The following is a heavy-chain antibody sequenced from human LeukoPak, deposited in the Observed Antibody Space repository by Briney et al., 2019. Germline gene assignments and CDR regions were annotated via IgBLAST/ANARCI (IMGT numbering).Heavy chain of an antibody. V-gene: IGHV3-74*01. CDR3: TRPESSSSLACDH. J-gene: IGHJ4*02. D-gene: IGHD2-2*01. CDR2: IASDGSST. CDR1: GFTFSSYW. Sequence: GGSLRLSCAASGFTFSSYWMNWVRQAPGKGLVWVSRIASDGSSTTYADSVKGRFSISRDNAKNTLYLQMNSLRAEDTAVYYCTRPESSSSLACDHWGQGTLVTVSS.